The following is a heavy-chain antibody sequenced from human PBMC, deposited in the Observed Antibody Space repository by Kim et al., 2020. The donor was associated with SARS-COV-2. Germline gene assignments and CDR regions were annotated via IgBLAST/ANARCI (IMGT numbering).Heavy chain of an antibody. D-gene: IGHD6-19*01. J-gene: IGHJ4*02. CDR1: GYTFTSYG. CDR2: ISAYNGNT. V-gene: IGHV1-18*01. Sequence: ASVKVSCKASGYTFTSYGISWVRQAPGQGLEWMGWISAYNGNTNYAQKLQGRVTMTTDTSTSTAYMELRSPRSDDTAVYYCARVRAVAGPEDYWGQGTLVTVSS. CDR3: ARVRAVAGPEDY.